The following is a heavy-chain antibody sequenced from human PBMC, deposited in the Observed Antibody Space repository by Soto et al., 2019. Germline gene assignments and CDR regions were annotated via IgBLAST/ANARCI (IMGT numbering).Heavy chain of an antibody. D-gene: IGHD1-7*01. V-gene: IGHV3-33*01. Sequence: GGSLRLSCAASGFTFSSYGMHWVRQAPGKGLEWVAVIWYDGSNKYYADSVKGRFTISRDNSKNTLYLQMNSLRAEDTAVYYCARERYNWNYRTGIGSFDYWGQGTLVTVSS. CDR3: ARERYNWNYRTGIGSFDY. CDR2: IWYDGSNK. CDR1: GFTFSSYG. J-gene: IGHJ4*02.